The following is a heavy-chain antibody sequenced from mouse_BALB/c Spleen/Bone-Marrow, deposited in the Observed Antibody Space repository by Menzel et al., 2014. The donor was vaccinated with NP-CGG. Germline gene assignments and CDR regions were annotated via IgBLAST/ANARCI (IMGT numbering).Heavy chain of an antibody. D-gene: IGHD2-4*01. CDR1: GFSLTDYG. CDR2: IWGGGST. Sequence: VQVVESGPGLVAPSQSLSITCTVSGFSLTDYGVSWIRQPPGKGLEWLGLIWGGGSTYYNSALKSKLSISKDNSKRQVFLRMNSLQIDDTAIYYGAKHTLITRGAMDYWGQGTSVTVSS. V-gene: IGHV2-6-5*01. J-gene: IGHJ4*01. CDR3: AKHTLITRGAMDY.